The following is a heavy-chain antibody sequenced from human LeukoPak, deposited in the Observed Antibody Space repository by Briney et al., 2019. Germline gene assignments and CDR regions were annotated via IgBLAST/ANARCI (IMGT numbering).Heavy chain of an antibody. CDR2: INHSGST. CDR3: ARHPSIGV. CDR1: GGSFSGYY. Sequence: SETLSLTCAVYGGSFSGYYWSWIRQPPGKGLEWIGEINHSGSTNYNPSLKSRVTISVDTSKNQFSLKLSSVTAAGTAVYYCARHPSIGVWGQGTLVTVSS. D-gene: IGHD3-16*01. V-gene: IGHV4-34*01. J-gene: IGHJ4*02.